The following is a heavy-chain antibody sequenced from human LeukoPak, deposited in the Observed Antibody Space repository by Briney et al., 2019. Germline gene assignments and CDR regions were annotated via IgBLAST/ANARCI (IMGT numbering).Heavy chain of an antibody. CDR2: MNPNSGNT. CDR3: ARGEDYDFWSGYYTQPDY. V-gene: IGHV1-8*01. J-gene: IGHJ4*02. D-gene: IGHD3-3*01. CDR1: GYTFTSYD. Sequence: ASVKVSCKASGYTFTSYDINWVRQATGQGLEWMGWMNPNSGNTGYAQKFQGRVTMTRNTSISTAYMELSSLRSEDTAVYYCARGEDYDFWSGYYTQPDYWGQGTLVTVSS.